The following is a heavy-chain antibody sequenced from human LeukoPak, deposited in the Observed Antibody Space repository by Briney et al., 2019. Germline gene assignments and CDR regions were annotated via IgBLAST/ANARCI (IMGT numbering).Heavy chain of an antibody. Sequence: PGRSLRLSCAASGFTFSSYALHWVRQAPGKGLEWVAVISFDGSNKYYTDSVKGRFTISRDNSKNTLFLQMSSLRAEDTAVYCCATSLRGVPDYWGQGTLVTVSS. CDR3: ATSLRGVPDY. D-gene: IGHD3-10*01. J-gene: IGHJ4*02. CDR2: ISFDGSNK. CDR1: GFTFSSYA. V-gene: IGHV3-30-3*01.